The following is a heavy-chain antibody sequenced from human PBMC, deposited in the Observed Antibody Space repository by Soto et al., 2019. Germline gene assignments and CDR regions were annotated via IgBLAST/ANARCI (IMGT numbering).Heavy chain of an antibody. V-gene: IGHV3-53*01. CDR1: GFTVSSNY. Sequence: EVQLVESGGGLIQPGGSLRLSCAASGFTVSSNYMSWVRQAPGKGLEWVSVIYSGGSTYYADSVKGRFTISRDNSKNTLYVQINSLRAEDTAVYYCARVYDLGSYEDYWGQGTLVTVSS. CDR2: IYSGGST. D-gene: IGHD3-10*01. J-gene: IGHJ4*02. CDR3: ARVYDLGSYEDY.